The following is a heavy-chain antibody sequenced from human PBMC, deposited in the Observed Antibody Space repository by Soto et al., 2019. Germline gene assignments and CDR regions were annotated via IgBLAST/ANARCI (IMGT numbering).Heavy chain of an antibody. J-gene: IGHJ4*02. V-gene: IGHV3-15*01. D-gene: IGHD6-13*01. CDR1: GFTFSNAW. Sequence: GSLIPAGTASGFTFSNAWMSWVRQAPGKGLEWVGLIKSKTDGVTTDYAAPVKGRFTISRDDSKNTLYLQMNRLKNEDTAVYYCTTDSSSIFRPQPFYYFDYWGQGTLVTVYS. CDR3: TTDSSSIFRPQPFYYFDY. CDR2: IKSKTDGVTT.